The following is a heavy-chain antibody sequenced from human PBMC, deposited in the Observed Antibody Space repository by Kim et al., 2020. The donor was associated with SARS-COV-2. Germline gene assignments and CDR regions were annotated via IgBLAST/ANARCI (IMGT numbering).Heavy chain of an antibody. Sequence: GGSLRLSCAASGFTFSSYAMSWVRQAPGKGLEWVSAISGSGGSTYYADSVKGRFTISRDNSKNTLYLQMNSLRAEDTAVYYCAKGRSSWGDKNPDYWGQGTLVSVSS. D-gene: IGHD6-13*01. CDR3: AKGRSSWGDKNPDY. CDR2: ISGSGGST. V-gene: IGHV3-23*01. J-gene: IGHJ4*02. CDR1: GFTFSSYA.